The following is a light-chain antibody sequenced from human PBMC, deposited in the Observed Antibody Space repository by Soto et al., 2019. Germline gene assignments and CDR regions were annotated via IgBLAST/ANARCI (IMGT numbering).Light chain of an antibody. CDR3: QQRSNWS. Sequence: EIVLTHYPATLSLSPGERASLSCRASQSIDGYLAWYQQKPGQPPRLLFYDASNRATGIPARFNAFGSGTDFTLTISALEPGDFAVYYCQQRSNWSFXGGTKVDIK. J-gene: IGKJ4*01. CDR2: DAS. CDR1: QSIDGY. V-gene: IGKV3-11*01.